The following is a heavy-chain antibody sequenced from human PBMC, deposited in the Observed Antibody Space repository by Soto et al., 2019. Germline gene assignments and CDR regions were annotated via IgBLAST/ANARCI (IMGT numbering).Heavy chain of an antibody. D-gene: IGHD6-19*01. CDR3: ARVGSAVGGTFDY. CDR1: GYTFTSYY. CDR2: INPSGGST. J-gene: IGHJ4*02. V-gene: IGHV1-46*01. Sequence: QVQLVQSGAEVKKPGASVKVSCKASGYTFTSYYMHWMRQAPGQGLEWMGIINPSGGSTSYAQKFQGRVSMTKDMXTNTVYMDLSSLRSEDTAVYYCARVGSAVGGTFDYWGQGTLVTVSS.